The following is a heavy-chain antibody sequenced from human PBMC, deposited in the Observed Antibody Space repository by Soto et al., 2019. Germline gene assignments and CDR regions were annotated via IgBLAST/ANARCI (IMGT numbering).Heavy chain of an antibody. J-gene: IGHJ6*03. V-gene: IGHV1-18*01. CDR3: ARGTTVTTTPTYYYMDV. CDR1: GYTFTSYA. D-gene: IGHD4-4*01. Sequence: ASVKASCKASGYTFTSYALSWVQQSPGKGLEWMGWISPYNGNTNYAQNLQGRVTMTTDTSTTTAYMELRSLRSDDTAVYYCARGTTVTTTPTYYYMDVWGKGTTVTVSS. CDR2: ISPYNGNT.